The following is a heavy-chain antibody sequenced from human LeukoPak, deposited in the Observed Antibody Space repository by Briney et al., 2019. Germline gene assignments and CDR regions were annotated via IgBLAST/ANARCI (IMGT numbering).Heavy chain of an antibody. Sequence: PGGSLRLSCAASGFTFSDYGMHWVRQAPGKGLEWVAFIRNDGSYEYYPDSVKGRFTISRDNSRNALFLQMNSLRAEDTAVYYCAKGGGPSHNWFNSWGQGTLVTVSS. V-gene: IGHV3-30*02. CDR1: GFTFSDYG. CDR3: AKGGGPSHNWFNS. D-gene: IGHD2-15*01. CDR2: IRNDGSYE. J-gene: IGHJ5*01.